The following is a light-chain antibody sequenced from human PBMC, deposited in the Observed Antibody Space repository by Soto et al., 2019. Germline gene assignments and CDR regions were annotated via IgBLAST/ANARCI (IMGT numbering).Light chain of an antibody. Sequence: EIVLTQSPGTLSLSPGERATLSCRASQSVSSSYLAWYQQKPGQAPRLLIYGASSRATGIPDRFSGSGSGTDFTLNISRLEPEEFVVYYCQQYGSSTPVTFGPGTKVDIK. V-gene: IGKV3-20*01. CDR3: QQYGSSTPVT. J-gene: IGKJ3*01. CDR1: QSVSSSY. CDR2: GAS.